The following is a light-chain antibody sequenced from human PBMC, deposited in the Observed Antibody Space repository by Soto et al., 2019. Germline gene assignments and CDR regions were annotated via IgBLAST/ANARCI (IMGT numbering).Light chain of an antibody. Sequence: QSVLTQPPSASGSPGQSVTISCTGTSSDVGGYNYVSWYQQHPGKAPKLMIYEVSKRPSGVPDRFSGSKSGNTAPLTVSGLQAEDEADYYCSSYAGSNNFGVFGTGTKLTVL. V-gene: IGLV2-8*01. CDR1: SSDVGGYNY. CDR2: EVS. CDR3: SSYAGSNNFGV. J-gene: IGLJ1*01.